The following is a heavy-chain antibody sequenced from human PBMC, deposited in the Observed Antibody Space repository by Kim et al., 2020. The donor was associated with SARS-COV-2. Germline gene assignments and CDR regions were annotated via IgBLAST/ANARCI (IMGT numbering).Heavy chain of an antibody. Sequence: GGSLRLSCAASGFTFSSYGMHWVRQAPGKGLEWVAVISYDGSNKYYADSVKGRFTISRDNSKNTLYLQMNSLRAEDTAVYYCHSSGWYGDAFDIWGQGTMVTVSS. J-gene: IGHJ3*02. CDR2: ISYDGSNK. V-gene: IGHV3-33*05. CDR1: GFTFSSYG. D-gene: IGHD6-19*01. CDR3: HSSGWYGDAFDI.